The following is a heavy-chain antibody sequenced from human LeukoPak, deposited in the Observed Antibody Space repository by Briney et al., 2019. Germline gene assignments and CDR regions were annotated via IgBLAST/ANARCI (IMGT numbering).Heavy chain of an antibody. J-gene: IGHJ2*01. CDR1: GGSISSGGYS. D-gene: IGHD6-13*01. V-gene: IGHV4-30-2*01. Sequence: PSQTLSLTCAVSGGSISSGGYSWSWIRQPPGKGLEWIGYIYHSGSTYYNPSLKSRVTISVDRSKNQFSLKLSSATAADTAVYYCARGAGDSSSWYTLSDWYFDLWGRGTLVTVSS. CDR2: IYHSGST. CDR3: ARGAGDSSSWYTLSDWYFDL.